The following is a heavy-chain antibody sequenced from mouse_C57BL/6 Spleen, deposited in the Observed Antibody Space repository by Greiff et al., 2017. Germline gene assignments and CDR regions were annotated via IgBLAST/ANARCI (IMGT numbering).Heavy chain of an antibody. Sequence: VQLQQPGAELVKPGASVKLSCKASGYTFTSYWMHWVKQRPGRGLEWIGRIDPNSGGTKYNEKFKSKATLTVDKPSSTAYMQISSLTSEDSAVYYCARGEYYGSSPGMDYWGQGTSVTVSS. CDR3: ARGEYYGSSPGMDY. CDR1: GYTFTSYW. V-gene: IGHV1-72*01. J-gene: IGHJ4*01. D-gene: IGHD1-1*01. CDR2: IDPNSGGT.